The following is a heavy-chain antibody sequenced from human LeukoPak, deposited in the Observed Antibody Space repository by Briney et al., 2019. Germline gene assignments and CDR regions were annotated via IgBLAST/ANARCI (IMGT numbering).Heavy chain of an antibody. CDR2: FNPEDGET. CDR1: GYTLTELG. CDR3: ATDRVRLGLGIPVPGREIGALEM. V-gene: IGHV1-24*01. J-gene: IGHJ3*02. Sequence: ASVKVSCKVSGYTLTELGMHWVRQTPGRGLAWMGGFNPEDGETVYAETFQDRVTMTEDTSTDTAYMELSSLRSEDTAVYYCATDRVRLGLGIPVPGREIGALEMWGQGTMVTVSS. D-gene: IGHD6-19*01.